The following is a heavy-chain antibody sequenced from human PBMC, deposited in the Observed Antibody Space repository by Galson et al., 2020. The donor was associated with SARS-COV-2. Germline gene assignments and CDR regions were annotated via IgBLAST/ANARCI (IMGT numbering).Heavy chain of an antibody. CDR3: ARAGWSGSYGGGYYYYYMDV. D-gene: IGHD1-26*01. J-gene: IGHJ6*03. CDR2: IIPIFGTA. CDR1: GGTFSSYA. Sequence: ASVKVSCKASGGTFSSYAISWVRQALGQGLEWMGGIIPIFGTANYAQKFQGRVTITTDESTSTAYMELSSLRSEDTAVYYCARAGWSGSYGGGYYYYYMDVWGKGTTVTVSS. V-gene: IGHV1-69*05.